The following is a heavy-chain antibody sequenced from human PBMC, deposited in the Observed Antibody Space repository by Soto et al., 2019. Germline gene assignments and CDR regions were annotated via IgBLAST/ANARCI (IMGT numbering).Heavy chain of an antibody. D-gene: IGHD4-4*01. CDR3: ARDRHSNSYYFDY. Sequence: SVKVSCKASGGTFSSYAISWVRQAPGQGLEWMGGIIPICGTANYAQKFQGRVTMTGDASTSTAHMELSSLRSEDTAVYYCARDRHSNSYYFDYWGQGTLVTVSS. CDR2: IIPICGTA. J-gene: IGHJ4*02. CDR1: GGTFSSYA. V-gene: IGHV1-69*13.